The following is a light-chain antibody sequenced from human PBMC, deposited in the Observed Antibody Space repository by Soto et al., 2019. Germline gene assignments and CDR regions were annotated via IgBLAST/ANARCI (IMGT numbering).Light chain of an antibody. V-gene: IGKV3-15*01. Sequence: EIVMTQSPATLSVSPGERAALSCRASQSVSSYLAWYQQKPGQAPRLLIYGASTRATGIPARFSGSGSGTEFTLTISSLQSEDFAVYYCQQYNNWPRTFGQGTXVKI. CDR2: GAS. CDR1: QSVSSY. J-gene: IGKJ1*01. CDR3: QQYNNWPRT.